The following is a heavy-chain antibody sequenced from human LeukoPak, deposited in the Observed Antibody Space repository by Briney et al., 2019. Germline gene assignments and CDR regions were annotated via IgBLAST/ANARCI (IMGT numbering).Heavy chain of an antibody. CDR2: ISGSGGST. Sequence: PGGSLRLSCAASGFTFSSYAMSWVRQAPGKGLEWVSAISGSGGSTYYADSVKGRFTISRDNSKNTLYLQMNSLRAEDTAVYYCAKRGDGYSSSWYGDYWGQGTLVTVSS. CDR1: GFTFSSYA. CDR3: AKRGDGYSSSWYGDY. J-gene: IGHJ4*02. D-gene: IGHD6-13*01. V-gene: IGHV3-23*01.